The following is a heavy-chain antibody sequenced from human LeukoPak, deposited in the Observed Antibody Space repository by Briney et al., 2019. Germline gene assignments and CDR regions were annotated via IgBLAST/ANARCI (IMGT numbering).Heavy chain of an antibody. CDR2: IYHSGST. Sequence: SETLSLTCTVSGGSISSGGYYWSWIRQPPGKGLECIGYIYHSGSTYYNPSLKSRVTISADRSKNQFSLKLSSVTAADTAVYYCARDGGYYYDSSGYTRTRYFDLWGRGTLVTVSS. V-gene: IGHV4-30-2*01. CDR3: ARDGGYYYDSSGYTRTRYFDL. J-gene: IGHJ2*01. D-gene: IGHD3-22*01. CDR1: GGSISSGGYY.